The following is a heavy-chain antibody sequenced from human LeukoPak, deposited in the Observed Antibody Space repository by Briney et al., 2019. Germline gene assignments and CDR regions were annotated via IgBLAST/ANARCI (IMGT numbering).Heavy chain of an antibody. J-gene: IGHJ4*02. D-gene: IGHD2-15*01. CDR2: IYHSGST. CDR3: ARIPQYCSGGSCVDY. V-gene: IGHV4-38-2*02. CDR1: GYSISSGYY. Sequence: SETLSLTCTVSGYSISSGYYWGWIRQPPGKGLEWIGSIYHSGSTYYNPSLKSRVTISVDTSKNQFSLKLSSVTAADTAVYYCARIPQYCSGGSCVDYWGQGTLVTVSS.